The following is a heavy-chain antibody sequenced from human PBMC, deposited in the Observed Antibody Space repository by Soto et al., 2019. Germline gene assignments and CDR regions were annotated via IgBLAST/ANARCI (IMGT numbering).Heavy chain of an antibody. CDR2: IDTDGGGT. Sequence: DVQLVESGGGLVQPGGSLRVSCAASGFTLGSHRIHWVRQPPGKGLEWVSRIDTDGGGTSYADSVKDRFTISTDNAKNTVYLQMNGLRAEDTAVYYCATVFDLWGQGTLVTVSS. CDR1: GFTLGSHR. V-gene: IGHV3-74*01. J-gene: IGHJ5*02. CDR3: ATVFDL.